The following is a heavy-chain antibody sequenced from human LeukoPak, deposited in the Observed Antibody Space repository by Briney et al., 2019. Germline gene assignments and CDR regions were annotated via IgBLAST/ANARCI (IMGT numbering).Heavy chain of an antibody. CDR1: GFTFSSYA. CDR2: ISYDGSNI. J-gene: IGHJ3*02. Sequence: GGSLRLSCAASGFTFSSYAMHWVRQAPGQGLEWVAVISYDGSNIYYADSVKGRFTISRDNSKNTLYLQMNSLRAEDTAVYYCAKVTSNDAFDIWGQGTLVTVSS. CDR3: AKVTSNDAFDI. V-gene: IGHV3-30*04.